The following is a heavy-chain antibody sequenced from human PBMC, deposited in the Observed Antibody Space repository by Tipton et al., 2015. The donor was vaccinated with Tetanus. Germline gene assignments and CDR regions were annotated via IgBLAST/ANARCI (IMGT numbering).Heavy chain of an antibody. Sequence: SLRLSCAASGFSVSTNYMNWVRQAPGKGLEWVSVIYSGGTTYYAGSVKDRFTISRDTSKNTVDLQMNSLRVEDTAVYFCARDGYSSGYFDYWGQGSLVTVSS. D-gene: IGHD3-22*01. CDR1: GFSVSTNY. CDR3: ARDGYSSGYFDY. CDR2: IYSGGTT. V-gene: IGHV3-66*01. J-gene: IGHJ4*02.